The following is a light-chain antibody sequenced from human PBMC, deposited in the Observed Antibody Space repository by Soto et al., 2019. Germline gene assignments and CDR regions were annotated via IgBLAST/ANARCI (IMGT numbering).Light chain of an antibody. CDR2: GAS. Sequence: DIQLTQSPSFLSASVGDRVTITCRASQGISNYLAWYQQKPGKAPKLLIYGASTLHSGVPSRFSGSRFGPEFTLTIRSLQPDDFATYYCQQLNAPPITFGQGTRLDIK. V-gene: IGKV1-9*01. CDR1: QGISNY. CDR3: QQLNAPPIT. J-gene: IGKJ5*01.